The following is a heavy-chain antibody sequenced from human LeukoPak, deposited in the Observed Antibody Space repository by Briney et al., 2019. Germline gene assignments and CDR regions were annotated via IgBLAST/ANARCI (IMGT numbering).Heavy chain of an antibody. J-gene: IGHJ3*02. CDR3: AREEAVGLRIEVGAFDN. D-gene: IGHD1-26*01. CDR1: GYSISSGYY. V-gene: IGHV4-38-2*02. Sequence: SETLSLTCAVSGYSISSGYYWGWIRQPPGKGLEWTGSFYHSGSTYYNPSLKSRVTISVDTSKNQFSLNLSSVTAADTAVYYCAREEAVGLRIEVGAFDNWGRGTMVTVSS. CDR2: FYHSGST.